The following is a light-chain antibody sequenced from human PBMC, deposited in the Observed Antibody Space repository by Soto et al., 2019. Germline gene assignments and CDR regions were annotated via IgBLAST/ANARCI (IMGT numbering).Light chain of an antibody. Sequence: QSVLTQPASVSGSPGQSITISCTGTSSNIGNYNYVSWYQQHPGKAPKVMIYGVSNRPSGVSNRFSGSKSGNTASLTISGLQAGDEAHYYCSSYTSTDTHVAFGGGTKVTVL. CDR1: SSNIGNYNY. CDR2: GVS. CDR3: SSYTSTDTHVA. J-gene: IGLJ2*01. V-gene: IGLV2-14*01.